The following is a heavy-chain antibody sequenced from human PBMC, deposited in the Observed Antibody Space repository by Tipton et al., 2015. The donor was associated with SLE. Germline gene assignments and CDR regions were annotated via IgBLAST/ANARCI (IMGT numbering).Heavy chain of an antibody. CDR3: ARDATGLDAYDI. CDR2: FYSCGSR. Sequence: SLRLSCAASGFRVSSNYMTWVRQAPGKGLEWVSVFYSCGSRYYADSVKGRFTISRDTSKNTLYLQMNSLRPEDTGVYYCARDATGLDAYDIWGQGTMVTVSS. D-gene: IGHD3-9*01. CDR1: GFRVSSNY. V-gene: IGHV3-53*05. J-gene: IGHJ3*02.